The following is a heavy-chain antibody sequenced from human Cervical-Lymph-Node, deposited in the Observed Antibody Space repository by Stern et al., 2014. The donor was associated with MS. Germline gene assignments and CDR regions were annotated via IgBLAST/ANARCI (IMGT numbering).Heavy chain of an antibody. Sequence: VHLVESGPGLLKPSETLSLTCTVSGDSIRDYFWTWIRQPPGRTLEWIGYIFYSGSANSKPSLKSRVTLSVATSNKQSPLKLNSVTAADTAVYYCARKADWGDYFDYWGQGTLVTVSS. CDR1: GDSIRDYF. CDR2: IFYSGSA. CDR3: ARKADWGDYFDY. J-gene: IGHJ4*02. D-gene: IGHD7-27*01. V-gene: IGHV4-59*08.